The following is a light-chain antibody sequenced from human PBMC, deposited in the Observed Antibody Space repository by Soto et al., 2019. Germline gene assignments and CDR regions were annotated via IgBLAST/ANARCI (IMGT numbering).Light chain of an antibody. J-gene: IGKJ2*01. Sequence: DIVMTQSPDSLAVSLGERATINCKSSQSVLYSSNNKNYLAWYQQKPRQPPKLLIYWASTRESGVPDRFSGSGSGTDFTLTISGLQAEDVAVYYCQQYEGPPHTFGQGTKREIK. V-gene: IGKV4-1*01. CDR2: WAS. CDR1: QSVLYSSNNKNY. CDR3: QQYEGPPHT.